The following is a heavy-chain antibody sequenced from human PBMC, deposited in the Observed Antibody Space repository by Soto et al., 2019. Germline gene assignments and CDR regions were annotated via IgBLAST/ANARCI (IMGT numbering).Heavy chain of an antibody. D-gene: IGHD3-22*01. CDR2: IYYSGGT. CDR3: ARSRGGYFDY. V-gene: IGHV4-59*01. CDR1: GVSISSYY. Sequence: QVQLQESGPGLVKPSETLSLTCTVSGVSISSYYWSWIRQPPGKGLEWIGYIYYSGGTNYNPSLKSRVTISGDTSKNQFALKLSSVTAADTAVYYCARSRGGYFDYWGQGTLVTVSS. J-gene: IGHJ4*02.